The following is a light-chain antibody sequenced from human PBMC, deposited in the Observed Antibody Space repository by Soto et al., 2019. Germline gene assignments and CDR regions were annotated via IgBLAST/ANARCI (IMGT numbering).Light chain of an antibody. CDR1: QSVSSY. J-gene: IGKJ5*01. V-gene: IGKV3-20*01. CDR3: QQYGSSPPIT. Sequence: EIVLTQSPATLSFSPWERATLSCRASQSVSSYLAWYQQKPGQPPRLLIYDASTRATGIPARFSGSQSGTDFTLTISRLEPEDFAVYYCQQYGSSPPITFGQGTRLEIK. CDR2: DAS.